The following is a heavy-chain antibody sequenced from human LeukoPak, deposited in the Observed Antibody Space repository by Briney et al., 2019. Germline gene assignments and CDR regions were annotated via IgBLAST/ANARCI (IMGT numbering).Heavy chain of an antibody. D-gene: IGHD2-15*01. CDR3: VGRAARYFDY. Sequence: SETLSLTCTVSGGSISGYYWSWIRQPPGKGLEWIGYIFHSGSTNYNASLKSRVAISVDTSKNQFSLSLNSVTAADTAVYYCVGRAARYFDYWGQGILVTVSS. CDR2: IFHSGST. CDR1: GGSISGYY. V-gene: IGHV4-59*01. J-gene: IGHJ4*02.